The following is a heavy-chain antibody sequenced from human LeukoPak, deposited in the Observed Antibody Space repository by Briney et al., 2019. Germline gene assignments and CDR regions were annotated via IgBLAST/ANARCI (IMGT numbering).Heavy chain of an antibody. CDR2: IYYSGST. Sequence: ASETLSLTCTVSGGSISSYYWSWIRQPPGKGLGWIGYIYYSGSTNYNPSLKSRVTISVDTSKNQFSLKLSSVTAADTAVYYCARGAVLWFGELLLGWFDPWGQGTLVTVSS. CDR1: GGSISSYY. CDR3: ARGAVLWFGELLLGWFDP. D-gene: IGHD3-10*01. V-gene: IGHV4-59*08. J-gene: IGHJ5*02.